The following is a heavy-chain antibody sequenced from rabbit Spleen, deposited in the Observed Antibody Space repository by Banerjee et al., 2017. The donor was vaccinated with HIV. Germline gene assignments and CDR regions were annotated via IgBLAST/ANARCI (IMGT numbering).Heavy chain of an antibody. CDR2: IETDSSGFT. V-gene: IGHV1S40*01. CDR1: GFSFSSSAW. CDR3: ARDTSSSFSSYGMDL. J-gene: IGHJ6*01. D-gene: IGHD1-1*01. Sequence: QSLEESGGDLVKPGASLTLTCTASGFSFSSSAWIYWVRQAPGKGLEWIACIETDSSGFTYFATWAKGRFTISKTSSTTVTLQVTSLTAADTATYFCARDTSSSFSSYGMDLWGPGTLVTVS.